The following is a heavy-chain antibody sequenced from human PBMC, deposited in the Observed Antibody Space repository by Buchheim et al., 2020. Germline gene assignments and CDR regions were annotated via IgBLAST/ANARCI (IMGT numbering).Heavy chain of an antibody. V-gene: IGHV1-8*01. J-gene: IGHJ6*02. CDR2: MNPNSGNT. CDR3: ARGLWGYCSSTSCYSPYYYYGMDV. Sequence: QVQLVQSGAEVKKPGASVKVSCKASGYTFTSYDINWVRQATGQGLEWMGWMNPNSGNTGYAQKFQGRVTLTRNTSISTASMELSSLRSEDTAVYYCARGLWGYCSSTSCYSPYYYYGMDVWGQGTT. CDR1: GYTFTSYD. D-gene: IGHD2-2*01.